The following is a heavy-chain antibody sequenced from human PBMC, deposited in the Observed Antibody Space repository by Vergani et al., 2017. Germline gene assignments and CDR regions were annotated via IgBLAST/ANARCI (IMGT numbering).Heavy chain of an antibody. CDR1: GFTFSSYS. Sequence: EVQLLESGGGLVQPGGSLRLSCAASGFTFSSYSMHWVRQVPGKGLLWVSRIKSDGSITAYADSVKGRFTISRDNAQNTLYLQMNSLRVEDTGVYYCARARCIETCYMSNWLDSWGQGTLVTVSS. D-gene: IGHD3-9*01. J-gene: IGHJ5*01. CDR3: ARARCIETCYMSNWLDS. CDR2: IKSDGSIT. V-gene: IGHV3-74*03.